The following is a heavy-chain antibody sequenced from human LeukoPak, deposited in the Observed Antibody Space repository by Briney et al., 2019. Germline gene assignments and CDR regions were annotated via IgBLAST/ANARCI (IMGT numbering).Heavy chain of an antibody. Sequence: GGSLRLSCAASGFTFSSYTMNWVRQAPGKGLEWVSAIVGAGGITYYADSVKGRFTISRDNSKNTLYLQMNSLIAEDTAVYYCAKSYGGNSHDAFDIWGQGTLVTVSS. CDR1: GFTFSSYT. D-gene: IGHD4-23*01. V-gene: IGHV3-23*01. CDR3: AKSYGGNSHDAFDI. J-gene: IGHJ3*02. CDR2: IVGAGGIT.